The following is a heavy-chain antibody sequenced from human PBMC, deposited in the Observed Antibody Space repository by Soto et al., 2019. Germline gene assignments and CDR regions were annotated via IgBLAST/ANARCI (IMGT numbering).Heavy chain of an antibody. CDR2: IYPGDSDT. V-gene: IGHV5-51*01. Sequence: GESLRVSCKGAGYSFTRYWSGWVRQMPGKGLEWMGIIYPGDSDTRYSPSFQGQVTISADKSISTAYLQWSSLKASDTAMYYCARQDSSSWYSGNYYYYYYMDVWGKGTTVTVSS. D-gene: IGHD6-13*01. J-gene: IGHJ6*03. CDR1: GYSFTRYW. CDR3: ARQDSSSWYSGNYYYYYYMDV.